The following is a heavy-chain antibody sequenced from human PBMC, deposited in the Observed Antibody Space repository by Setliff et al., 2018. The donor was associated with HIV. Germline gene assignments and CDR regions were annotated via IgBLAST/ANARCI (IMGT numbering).Heavy chain of an antibody. CDR1: GDSISSYY. Sequence: SETLSLTCTVSGDSISSYYWSWIRQPPGKGLEWIRYIYTTGSTNYNPSLKSRVTMSVDTSKNQFSLKVNSVTAADTAVYYCARHSGVASPNWFDPWGQGTLVTVSS. J-gene: IGHJ5*02. CDR3: ARHSGVASPNWFDP. D-gene: IGHD3-10*01. V-gene: IGHV4-4*09. CDR2: IYTTGST.